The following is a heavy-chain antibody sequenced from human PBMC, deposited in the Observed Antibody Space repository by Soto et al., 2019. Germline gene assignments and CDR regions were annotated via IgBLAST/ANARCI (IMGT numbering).Heavy chain of an antibody. D-gene: IGHD5-12*01. CDR3: ARDGKVDGYNQAYYFDY. J-gene: IGHJ4*02. CDR1: GGTFSSYA. Sequence: QVQLVQSGAEVKKPGSSVKVSCKASGGTFSSYAISWVRQAPEQGLEWMGGIIPIFGTANYAQKFQGRVTITADESTSTAYMELSSLRSEDTAVYYCARDGKVDGYNQAYYFDYWGQGTLVTVSS. V-gene: IGHV1-69*01. CDR2: IIPIFGTA.